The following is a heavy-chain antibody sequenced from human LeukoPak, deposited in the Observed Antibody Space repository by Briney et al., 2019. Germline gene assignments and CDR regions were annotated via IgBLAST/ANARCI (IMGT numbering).Heavy chain of an antibody. Sequence: ASVKVSCKASGYTFTGYYMHWVRQALGQGLEWMGWINPNSGGTNYAQKFQGRVTMTRDTSISTAYMELSRLRSDDTAVYYCARGPSYSSTLDYWGQGTLVTVSS. CDR3: ARGPSYSSTLDY. CDR1: GYTFTGYY. CDR2: INPNSGGT. J-gene: IGHJ4*02. D-gene: IGHD6-13*01. V-gene: IGHV1-2*02.